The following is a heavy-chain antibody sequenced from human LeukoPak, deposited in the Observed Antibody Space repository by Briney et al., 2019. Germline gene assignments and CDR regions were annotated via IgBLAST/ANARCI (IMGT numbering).Heavy chain of an antibody. J-gene: IGHJ1*01. CDR1: GGSISSYY. D-gene: IGHD2/OR15-2a*01. CDR3: ASGLFAEYFQH. V-gene: IGHV4-59*01. Sequence: SETLALTCTVSGGSISSYYWSWIRQPPGKGLEWIGYIYYSGSTNYNPSLKSRVTISVDMSKNQFSLKLSSVTAADTAVYYCASGLFAEYFQHWGQGTLVTVSS. CDR2: IYYSGST.